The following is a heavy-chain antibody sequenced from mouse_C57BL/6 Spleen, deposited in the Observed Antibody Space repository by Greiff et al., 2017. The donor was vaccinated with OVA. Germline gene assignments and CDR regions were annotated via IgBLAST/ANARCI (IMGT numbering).Heavy chain of an antibody. CDR1: GYTFTSYW. Sequence: QVQLKQPGAELVKPGASVKLSCKASGYTFTSYWMHWVKQRPGQGLEWIGMIHPNSGSTNYNEKFKSKATLTVDKSSSTAYMQLSSLTSEDSAVYYCARSDYGSSFFAYWGQGTLVTVSA. CDR3: ARSDYGSSFFAY. CDR2: IHPNSGST. D-gene: IGHD1-1*01. J-gene: IGHJ3*01. V-gene: IGHV1-64*01.